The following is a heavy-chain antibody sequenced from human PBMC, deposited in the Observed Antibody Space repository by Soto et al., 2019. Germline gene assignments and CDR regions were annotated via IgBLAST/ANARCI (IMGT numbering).Heavy chain of an antibody. Sequence: QVRLQEWGPGLVKPSQTLSLKCSVSGGSITTGGRYWSWIRQLPGRGLGWIGDIYYSGNTYYNASLESRGTISVEAAKNQSSLKLSSVTAADTAVYYCAQALVFTGGDGFDIWGQGRLVTVSS. V-gene: IGHV4-31*02. CDR3: AQALVFTGGDGFDI. CDR2: IYYSGNT. CDR1: GGSITTGGRY. D-gene: IGHD1-1*01. J-gene: IGHJ3*02.